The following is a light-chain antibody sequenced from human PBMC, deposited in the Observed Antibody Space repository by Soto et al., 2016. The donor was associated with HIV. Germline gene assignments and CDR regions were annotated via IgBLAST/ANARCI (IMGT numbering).Light chain of an antibody. J-gene: IGLJ1*01. CDR2: DDS. Sequence: SFVLTQPPSVSVAPGKTARVTCGANNLGSKSVHWYQQKPGQAPVLVVYDDSDRPSGIPERFSGSNSGNTATLTISRVEAGDEADYYCQVWDSSSDHYVFGTGTKVTVL. CDR3: QVWDSSSDHYV. V-gene: IGLV3-21*03. CDR1: NLGSKS.